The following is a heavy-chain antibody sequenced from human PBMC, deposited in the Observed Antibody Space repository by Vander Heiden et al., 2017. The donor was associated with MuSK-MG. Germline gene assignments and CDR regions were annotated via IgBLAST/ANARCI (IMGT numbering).Heavy chain of an antibody. D-gene: IGHD3-10*01. Sequence: QVQLVQSGAEVKKPGASVKVSCKASGYPFTSYDINWVRQATGQGLEGMGGMNPNSGNTGYAQKFQGRVTMTRNTSISTAYMELSRLRSEDTAVYYCARGGVLLLWFGDSKGDNWFDPWGQGTLVTVSS. CDR1: GYPFTSYD. V-gene: IGHV1-8*01. CDR3: ARGGVLLLWFGDSKGDNWFDP. J-gene: IGHJ5*02. CDR2: MNPNSGNT.